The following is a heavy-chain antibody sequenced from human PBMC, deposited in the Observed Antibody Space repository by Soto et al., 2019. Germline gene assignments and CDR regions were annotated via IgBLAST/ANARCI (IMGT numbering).Heavy chain of an antibody. CDR2: ISAYNGNT. J-gene: IGHJ5*02. Sequence: ASVKVSCKASGYTFTSYGISWVRQAPGQGLEWMGWISAYNGNTNYAQKLQGRVTMTTDTSTSTAYMELRSLRSDDTAVYYCARVQYYDSSGYQRWFDPWGQGTLVTVSS. CDR1: GYTFTSYG. D-gene: IGHD3-22*01. V-gene: IGHV1-18*01. CDR3: ARVQYYDSSGYQRWFDP.